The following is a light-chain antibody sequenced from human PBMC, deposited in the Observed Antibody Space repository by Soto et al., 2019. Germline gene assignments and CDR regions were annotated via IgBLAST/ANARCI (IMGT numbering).Light chain of an antibody. CDR3: QKYNSAPKT. J-gene: IGKJ2*01. CDR1: QDISNY. CDR2: AAS. V-gene: IGKV1-27*01. Sequence: DIQMTQSPSSLSASVGDRVTITCRASQDISNYLAWYQQKPGEVPKLLIYAASTLQKGVQSRFSGGGSGTLFTLTSSSLQPDDVATYCCQKYNSAPKTFGRGTRLEIK.